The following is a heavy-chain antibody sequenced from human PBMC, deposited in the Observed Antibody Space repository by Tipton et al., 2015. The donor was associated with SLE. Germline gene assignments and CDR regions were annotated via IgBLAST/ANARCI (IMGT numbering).Heavy chain of an antibody. CDR3: ANQNWNYYF. J-gene: IGHJ4*02. D-gene: IGHD1-7*01. CDR2: INHSGST. Sequence: TLSLTCTVSGGPISGYYWSWIRQPPGKGLEWIGEINHSGSTNYNPSLKSRVTISVDTSKNQFSLKLSSVTAADTAVYYCANQNWNYYFWGQGNLVTVSS. CDR1: GGPISGYY. V-gene: IGHV4-34*01.